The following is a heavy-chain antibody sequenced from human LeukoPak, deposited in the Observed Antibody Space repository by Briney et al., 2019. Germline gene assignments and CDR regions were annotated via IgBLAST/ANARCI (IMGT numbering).Heavy chain of an antibody. CDR2: IYYSGST. J-gene: IGHJ4*02. CDR1: GGSITSNGYF. Sequence: SETLSLTCTVSGGSITSNGYFWGWIRQPPGKGLEWIGSIYYSGSTYYNPSLRSRVTISVDTSKNQFSLRMSSVTAADTAVYYCARHLSVVVSSHFDYWGQGTLVTVSS. V-gene: IGHV4-39*01. D-gene: IGHD2-2*01. CDR3: ARHLSVVVSSHFDY.